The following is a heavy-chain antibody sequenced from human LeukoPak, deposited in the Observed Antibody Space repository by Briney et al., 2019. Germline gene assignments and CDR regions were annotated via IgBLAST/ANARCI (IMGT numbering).Heavy chain of an antibody. Sequence: KPGGSLRLSCAVSGFTFSNAWMSWVRQAPGKGLEWVGRIKSKTDGGTTDYAAPVKGRFTISRDDSKNTLYLQMNSLKTEDTAVYYCTVGGGVSWLLVDYWGQGTLVTVSS. J-gene: IGHJ4*02. V-gene: IGHV3-15*01. CDR3: TVGGGVSWLLVDY. D-gene: IGHD3-9*01. CDR1: GFTFSNAW. CDR2: IKSKTDGGTT.